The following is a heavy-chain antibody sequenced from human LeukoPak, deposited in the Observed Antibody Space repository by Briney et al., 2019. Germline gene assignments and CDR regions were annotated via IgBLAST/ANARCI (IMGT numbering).Heavy chain of an antibody. D-gene: IGHD2-15*01. CDR2: IYYSGST. V-gene: IGHV4-59*01. CDR3: ARCRGYCSGGSCYGDPYYYYYMDV. CDR1: GGSISCYY. Sequence: PSETLSLTCTVSGGSISCYYWSWIRQPPGKGLEWIGYIYYSGSTNYNPSLKSRVTISVDTSKNQFSLKLSSVTAADTAVYYCARCRGYCSGGSCYGDPYYYYYMDVWGKGTTVTVSS. J-gene: IGHJ6*03.